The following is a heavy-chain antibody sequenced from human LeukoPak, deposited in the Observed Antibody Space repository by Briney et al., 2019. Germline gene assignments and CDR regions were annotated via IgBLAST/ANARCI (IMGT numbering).Heavy chain of an antibody. V-gene: IGHV4-59*01. J-gene: IGHJ4*02. CDR3: ASNRSGYYSYFDY. D-gene: IGHD3-22*01. Sequence: SEPLSLTCTVSGGSISSYYWSWIRQPPGKALEWIGYIYYSGSTNYNPSLKSRVTISVDTSKNQFSLKLSSVTAADTAVYYCASNRSGYYSYFDYWGRGTLVTVSS. CDR1: GGSISSYY. CDR2: IYYSGST.